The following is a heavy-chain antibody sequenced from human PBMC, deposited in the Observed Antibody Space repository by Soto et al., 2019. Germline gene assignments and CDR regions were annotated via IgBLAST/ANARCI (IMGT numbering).Heavy chain of an antibody. Sequence: SETLSLTCAVSSGSISSSNWWSWVRQPPGKGLEWIGEIYHSGSTNYNPSLKSRVTISVDKSKNQFSLKLSSVTAADTAVYYCARVRQMITFGGVIVDNWFDPWGQGTLVTVSS. CDR1: SGSISSSNW. CDR3: ARVRQMITFGGVIVDNWFDP. D-gene: IGHD3-16*02. CDR2: IYHSGST. J-gene: IGHJ5*02. V-gene: IGHV4-4*02.